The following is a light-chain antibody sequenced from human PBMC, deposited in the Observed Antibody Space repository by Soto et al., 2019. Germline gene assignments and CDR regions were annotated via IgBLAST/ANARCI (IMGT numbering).Light chain of an antibody. CDR1: SSDVGGYNY. CDR3: TSYTGSRTLV. V-gene: IGLV2-14*01. J-gene: IGLJ2*01. Sequence: QSVLTQPPSVSGSPGQSITISCTGTSSDVGGYNYVSWYQQHPGKAPKLMIYEVSNRPSGVSNRFSGSKSGNTASLTISGLQAEDEADYYCTSYTGSRTLVFGGGTKLTVL. CDR2: EVS.